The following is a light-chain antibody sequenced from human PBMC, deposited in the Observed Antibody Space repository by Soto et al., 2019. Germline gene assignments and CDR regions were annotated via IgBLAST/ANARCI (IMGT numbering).Light chain of an antibody. CDR1: QTIGNF. CDR2: TAA. V-gene: IGKV1-6*01. Sequence: IQMTQSPSSLSASVGDRVTITCRASQTIGNFLNWYQQKPGKAPRVLIYTAAGLQSGIPSRFSGSGSGTDFTLTITSLQPEDFATYYCLQDYNYPWTFGQGTKVEIK. J-gene: IGKJ1*01. CDR3: LQDYNYPWT.